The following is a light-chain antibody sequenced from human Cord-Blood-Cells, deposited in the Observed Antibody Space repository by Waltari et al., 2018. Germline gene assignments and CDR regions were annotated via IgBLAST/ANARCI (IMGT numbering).Light chain of an antibody. J-gene: IGKJ3*01. CDR2: WAS. Sequence: DIVMTQSPDSLAVSLGERATINCKSSQSVLYSSNNKNYLAWYQQKPGQPPKLLIYWASTRESGVPDRFSGSGSGTDFTLTISSLQAEDVAVYYCQQYYSTLFTFSPGTKVDIK. CDR1: QSVLYSSNNKNY. V-gene: IGKV4-1*01. CDR3: QQYYSTLFT.